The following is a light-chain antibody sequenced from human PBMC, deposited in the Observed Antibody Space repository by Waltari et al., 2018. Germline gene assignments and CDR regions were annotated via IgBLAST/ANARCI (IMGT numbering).Light chain of an antibody. CDR3: QTGGHGTWV. CDR1: SGHSTNV. Sequence: QLVLTQSPSASASLGASVKLTCTLSSGHSTNVIAWLQKRPEKGPRFVMKVNSDGSHSKGEVIPDRFSGSSSGAGRYLTVSSLQSEDEADYYCQTGGHGTWVFGGGTKLTVL. CDR2: VNSDGSH. J-gene: IGLJ3*02. V-gene: IGLV4-69*01.